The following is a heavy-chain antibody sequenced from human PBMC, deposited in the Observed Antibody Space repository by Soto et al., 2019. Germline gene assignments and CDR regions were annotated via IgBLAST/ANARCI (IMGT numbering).Heavy chain of an antibody. CDR2: IYWDDDK. J-gene: IGHJ4*02. D-gene: IGHD1-26*01. Sequence: GLDLEWLALIYWDDDKRYSPSLKSRLTITKDTSKNQVVLTMTNMDPVDTATYYCAHRLLGGGLDYWGQGTLVTVSS. CDR3: AHRLLGGGLDY. V-gene: IGHV2-5*02.